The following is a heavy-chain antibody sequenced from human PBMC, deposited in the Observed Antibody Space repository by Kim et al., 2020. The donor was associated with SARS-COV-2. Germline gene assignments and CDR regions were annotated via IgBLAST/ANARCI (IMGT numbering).Heavy chain of an antibody. CDR3: ARLRYSTLYVVPAAQGAFDI. V-gene: IGHV4-34*01. J-gene: IGHJ3*02. CDR1: GGSFSGYY. D-gene: IGHD2-2*01. Sequence: SETLSLTCAVYGGSFSGYYWSWIRQPPGKGLEWIGEINHSGSTNYNPSLKSRVTISVDTSKNQFSLKLSSVTAADTAVYYCARLRYSTLYVVPAAQGAFDIWGQGTMVTVSS. CDR2: INHSGST.